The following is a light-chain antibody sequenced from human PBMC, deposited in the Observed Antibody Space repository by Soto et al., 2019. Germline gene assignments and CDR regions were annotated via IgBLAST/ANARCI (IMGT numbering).Light chain of an antibody. V-gene: IGLV2-14*03. CDR1: SSDVGHYNY. J-gene: IGLJ1*01. CDR2: DVS. CDR3: SSYTSSSTL. Sequence: QSALTQPASVSGSPGESITMSCTGTSSDVGHYNYVSWYQQNPGKAPKLMIYDVSQRPSGVSDRFSGSKSGNTASLTISGLQAEDEADYYCSSYTSSSTLFGTGTKVTVL.